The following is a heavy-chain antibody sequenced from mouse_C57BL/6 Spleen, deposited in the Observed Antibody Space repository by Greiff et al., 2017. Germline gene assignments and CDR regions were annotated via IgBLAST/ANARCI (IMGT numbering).Heavy chain of an antibody. V-gene: IGHV1-18*01. D-gene: IGHD1-1*01. Sequence: VQLQQSGPELVKPGASVKIPCKASGYTFTDYNMDWVKQSHGKSLEWIGDINPNNGGTIYNQKFKGKAKLTVDKSSSTADMELRSLTSADTAVYDCARAGGSSFGGYWGQGTTLTVSS. J-gene: IGHJ2*01. CDR2: INPNNGGT. CDR3: ARAGGSSFGGY. CDR1: GYTFTDYN.